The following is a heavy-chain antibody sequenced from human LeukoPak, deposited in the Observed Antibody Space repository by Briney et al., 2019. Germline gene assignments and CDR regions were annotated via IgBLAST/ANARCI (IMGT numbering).Heavy chain of an antibody. D-gene: IGHD5-18*01. Sequence: GRSLRLSCAASGFTFSSYGMHWVRQAPGKGLEWVAVIWYGGSNKYYADSVKGRFTISRDNSKNTLYLQMNSLRAEDTAVYYCAKDLVLRRGYSYGYFDYWGQGTLVTVSS. CDR2: IWYGGSNK. CDR1: GFTFSSYG. V-gene: IGHV3-33*06. J-gene: IGHJ4*02. CDR3: AKDLVLRRGYSYGYFDY.